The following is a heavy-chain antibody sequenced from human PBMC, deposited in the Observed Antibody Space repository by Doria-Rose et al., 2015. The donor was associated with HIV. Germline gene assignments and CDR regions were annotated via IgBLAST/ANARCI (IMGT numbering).Heavy chain of an antibody. CDR1: GVSLSSPGMG. V-gene: IGHV2-26*01. D-gene: IGHD6-13*01. CDR3: ARIKSSRWYHKYYFDF. CDR2: IFSDDER. Sequence: QITLKESGPVLVKPTETLTLTCTVSGVSLSSPGMGVSWIRQPPGKVLEWLANIFSDDERSYKTSLKSRLTISRGTSNSQVVLTMTDMDPVDTATYYCARIKSSRWYHKYYFDFWGQGTLVIVSA. J-gene: IGHJ4*02.